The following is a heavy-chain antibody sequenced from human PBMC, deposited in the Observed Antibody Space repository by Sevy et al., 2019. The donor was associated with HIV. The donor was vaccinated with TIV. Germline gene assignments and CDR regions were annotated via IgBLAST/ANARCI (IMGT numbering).Heavy chain of an antibody. CDR3: ASGYYYDSSGYLSYFDY. J-gene: IGHJ4*02. V-gene: IGHV3-30-3*01. CDR1: GFTFSSYA. Sequence: GGSLRLSCAASGFTFSSYAMHWVRQAPGKGLEWVAVISYDGSNKYYADSVKGRFTISRDNSKNTLYLQMNSLRAEDTAVYYCASGYYYDSSGYLSYFDYWGQGTLVTVSS. D-gene: IGHD3-22*01. CDR2: ISYDGSNK.